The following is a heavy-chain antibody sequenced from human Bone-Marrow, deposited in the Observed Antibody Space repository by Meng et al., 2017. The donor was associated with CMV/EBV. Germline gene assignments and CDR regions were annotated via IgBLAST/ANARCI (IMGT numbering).Heavy chain of an antibody. CDR3: ARENLRSLDV. Sequence: GKSREISSAASGFTVSSSYLSWVRQAPGKGLEWVSVIYSGGSTYYADSVKGRFTISRDNSKNTLYLQMNSLGAEDTAVYYCARENLRSLDVWGQGTTVTVSS. D-gene: IGHD3-3*01. V-gene: IGHV3-53*01. J-gene: IGHJ6*02. CDR1: GFTVSSSY. CDR2: IYSGGST.